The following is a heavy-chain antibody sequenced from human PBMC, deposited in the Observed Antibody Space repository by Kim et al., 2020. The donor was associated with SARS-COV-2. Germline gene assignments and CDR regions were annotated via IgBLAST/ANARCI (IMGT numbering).Heavy chain of an antibody. CDR2: IKNKADGGAT. J-gene: IGHJ4*02. D-gene: IGHD1-26*01. V-gene: IGHV3-15*01. CDR1: GFTVSDGW. CDR3: TATRAY. Sequence: GGSLRLSCAASGFTVSDGWMSWVRQAPGKGLEWVGRIKNKADGGATDHAAPVKGRFIISRDDSNNTLYLEMNSLKTEDTALYYCTATRAYWGQRTLVTVS.